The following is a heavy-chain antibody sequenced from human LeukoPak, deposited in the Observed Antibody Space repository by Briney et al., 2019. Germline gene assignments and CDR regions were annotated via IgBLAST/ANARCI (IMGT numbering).Heavy chain of an antibody. CDR3: ARDYYGSGSYFGWFDP. D-gene: IGHD3-10*01. J-gene: IGHJ5*02. Sequence: PGRSLRLSCAASGFTFTSYAMHWVRQAPGKGLEWVAVISYDGSNNYYADSVKGRFTISRDNSKNTLYLQMNSLRAEDTAVYYCARDYYGSGSYFGWFDPWGQGTLVTVSS. CDR1: GFTFTSYA. CDR2: ISYDGSNN. V-gene: IGHV3-30-3*01.